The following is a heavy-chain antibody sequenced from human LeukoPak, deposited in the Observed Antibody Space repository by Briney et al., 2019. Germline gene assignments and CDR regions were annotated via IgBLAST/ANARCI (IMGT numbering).Heavy chain of an antibody. Sequence: ASVTVSCKVSGYTLTELSMHWVRQAPGKGLEWTGGFDPEDGETIYAQKFQGRVTMTEDTSTDTAYMELSSLRSEDTAVYYCATVEQWLLRPFDYWGQGTLVTVSS. J-gene: IGHJ4*02. CDR3: ATVEQWLLRPFDY. CDR2: FDPEDGET. CDR1: GYTLTELS. D-gene: IGHD6-19*01. V-gene: IGHV1-24*01.